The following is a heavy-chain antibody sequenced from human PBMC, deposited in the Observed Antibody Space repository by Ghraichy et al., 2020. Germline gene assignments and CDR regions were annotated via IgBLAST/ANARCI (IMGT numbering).Heavy chain of an antibody. CDR3: ARERAYYYDSSGYPRDAFDL. J-gene: IGHJ3*01. Sequence: ASVKVSCKASGYTFTSYGFSWVRQAPGQGLEWMGWISAYNGNTNYAQKFQGRVTMTTDTSTSTGSMELRSLRSDDTALNYCARERAYYYDSSGYPRDAFDLWGQGTMDIVSS. V-gene: IGHV1-18*04. CDR2: ISAYNGNT. D-gene: IGHD3-22*01. CDR1: GYTFTSYG.